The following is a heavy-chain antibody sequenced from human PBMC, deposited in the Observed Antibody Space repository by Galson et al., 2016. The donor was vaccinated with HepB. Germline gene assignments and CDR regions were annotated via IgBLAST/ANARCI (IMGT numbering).Heavy chain of an antibody. J-gene: IGHJ4*02. D-gene: IGHD5-18*01. CDR1: GFSLNSYV. V-gene: IGHV3-33*01. CDR2: VCYDGSKK. Sequence: SLRLSCAASGFSLNSYVMHWVRQAPGKGLEWAAVVCYDGSKKYYADSVKGRFTISRDISKNTLYLQMNNLRVEDTAVYYCARDEGEYSLFDSWGQGTQVTVSS. CDR3: ARDEGEYSLFDS.